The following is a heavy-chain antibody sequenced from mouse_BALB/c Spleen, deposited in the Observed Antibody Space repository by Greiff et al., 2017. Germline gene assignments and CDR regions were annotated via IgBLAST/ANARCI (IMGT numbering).Heavy chain of an antibody. CDR1: GFSLSTYGIG. V-gene: IGHV8-11*01. CDR2: IWWNDNK. J-gene: IGHJ4*01. D-gene: IGHD2-1*01. CDR3: ARMRGGNYRYAMDY. Sequence: ESGPGILQPSQTLSLTCSFSGFSLSTYGIGVGWIRQPSGKGLEWLAHIWWNDNKYYNTALKSRLTISKDTSNNQVFLKIASVDTADTATYYCARMRGGNYRYAMDYWGQGTSVTVSS.